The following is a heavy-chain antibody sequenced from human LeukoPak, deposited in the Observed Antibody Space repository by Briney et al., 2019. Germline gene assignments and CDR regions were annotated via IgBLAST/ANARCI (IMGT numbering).Heavy chain of an antibody. V-gene: IGHV3-23*01. CDR2: ISGSGGDT. D-gene: IGHD2-8*01. CDR3: AKDRSCTNNICHGDFDY. CDR1: GLTFSNYA. Sequence: GGSLRLSCAASGLTFSNYAMSWVRQAPGKGLEWVSGISGSGGDTYYADSVKGRFTISRDNSKNTLYLQMNSLRAEDTAVYYCAKDRSCTNNICHGDFDYWGQGTLVTVSS. J-gene: IGHJ4*02.